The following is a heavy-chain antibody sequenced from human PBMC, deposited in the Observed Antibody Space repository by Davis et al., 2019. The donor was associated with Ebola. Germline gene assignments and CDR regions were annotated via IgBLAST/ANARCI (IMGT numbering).Heavy chain of an antibody. CDR2: INHSGST. CDR1: GGSFSGYY. J-gene: IGHJ5*02. CDR3: ARQAGAAWIDP. Sequence: SETLSLTCAVYGGSFSGYYWSWIRQPPGKGLEWIGEINHSGSTYYNPSLKSRVTISVDTSKNQFSLKLSSVTAADTAVYYCARQAGAAWIDPWGQGTLVTVSS. V-gene: IGHV4-34*01. D-gene: IGHD6-25*01.